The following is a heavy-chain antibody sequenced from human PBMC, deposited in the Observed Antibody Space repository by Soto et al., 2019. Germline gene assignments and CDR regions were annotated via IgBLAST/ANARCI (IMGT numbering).Heavy chain of an antibody. J-gene: IGHJ4*02. CDR1: GYNFTHYY. CDR3: ERDLAAGDH. D-gene: IGHD6-13*01. V-gene: IGHV1-46*01. Sequence: QVQLVQSGAEVKKPGASVKLSCRTSGYNFTHYYIHWVRQTPGQGLEWLAIINPASGSTNYAQDLQGRVTWTMDTSTTTVYMELSGLRAEDPAIFYCERDLAAGDHWGQGTLGTVSS. CDR2: INPASGST.